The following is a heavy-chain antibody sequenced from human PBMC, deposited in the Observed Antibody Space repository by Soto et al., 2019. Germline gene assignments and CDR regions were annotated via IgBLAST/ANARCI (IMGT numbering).Heavy chain of an antibody. CDR1: GGTFSSYA. D-gene: IGHD3-9*01. CDR2: IIPIFGTA. Sequence: SVKVSCKASGGTFSSYAISWVRQAPGQGLEWMGGIIPIFGTANYAQKFQGRVTITADESTSTAYMELSSLRSEDTAVYYCAAIYDILTGGPDDAFDIWGQGTMVTV. V-gene: IGHV1-69*13. CDR3: AAIYDILTGGPDDAFDI. J-gene: IGHJ3*02.